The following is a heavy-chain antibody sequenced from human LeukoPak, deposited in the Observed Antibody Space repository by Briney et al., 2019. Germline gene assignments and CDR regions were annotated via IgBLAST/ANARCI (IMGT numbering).Heavy chain of an antibody. CDR3: ARDGGNYRFDY. CDR2: INDYSGNT. CDR1: GYTFPHYA. V-gene: IGHV1-18*01. D-gene: IGHD1-7*01. J-gene: IGHJ4*02. Sequence: SVTVSCKASGYTFPHYAIRWLRQAPGQGVAGVVGINDYSGNTNHAQRFQARVAMTTDTSTSTAYLELRSLSSDDTAMYYCARDGGNYRFDYWGQGTLVTVSS.